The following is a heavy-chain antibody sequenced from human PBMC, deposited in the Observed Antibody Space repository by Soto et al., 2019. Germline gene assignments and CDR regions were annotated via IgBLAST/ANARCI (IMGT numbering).Heavy chain of an antibody. Sequence: EVQLVESGGGLVQPGGSLRVSCAASGFSFSSYWMSWVSHGPGKGLEWVADINEEGTERHYADSVKGRFTISIDNGENSVYLQMNNLRVDDTAVDSCAKSPMVSTFHYGMEVWGQWTTVTVSS. CDR2: INEEGTER. V-gene: IGHV3-7*05. D-gene: IGHD4-17*01. CDR1: GFSFSSYW. CDR3: AKSPMVSTFHYGMEV. J-gene: IGHJ6*02.